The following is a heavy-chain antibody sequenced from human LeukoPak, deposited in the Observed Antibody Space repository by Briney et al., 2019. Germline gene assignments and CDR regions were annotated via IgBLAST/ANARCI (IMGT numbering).Heavy chain of an antibody. CDR3: ARDPNDYGDYSIGY. V-gene: IGHV3-48*02. Sequence: GGSLRLSCAASGFTFSSYALNWVRQAPGKGLEWVSYISSSSSTIYYTDSVKGRFTISRDNAKTSLYLQMNSLRDEDTAVYYCARDPNDYGDYSIGYWGQGTLVTVSS. J-gene: IGHJ4*02. CDR2: ISSSSSTI. D-gene: IGHD4-17*01. CDR1: GFTFSSYA.